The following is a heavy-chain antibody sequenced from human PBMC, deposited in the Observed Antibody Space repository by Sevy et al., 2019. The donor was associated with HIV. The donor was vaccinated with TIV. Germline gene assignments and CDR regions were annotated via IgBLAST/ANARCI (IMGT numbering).Heavy chain of an antibody. V-gene: IGHV3-48*01. D-gene: IGHD1-26*01. CDR2: IRSTSNNI. Sequence: GGSLRLSCAASGFDFKSHSMHWVRPAPVKGLEWISHIRSTSNNIYYADSVQGRFTISRDNAKNSLYLQMNSLRAEDTAVYYCVIDKWELMNYYYLDVWGKGTTVTVSS. CDR3: VIDKWELMNYYYLDV. CDR1: GFDFKSHS. J-gene: IGHJ6*03.